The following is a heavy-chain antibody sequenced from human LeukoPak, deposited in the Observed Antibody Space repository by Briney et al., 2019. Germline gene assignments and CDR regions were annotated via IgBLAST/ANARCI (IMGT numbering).Heavy chain of an antibody. CDR3: ARLSGSYSDY. V-gene: IGHV3-48*03. CDR2: ISSSGHTT. CDR1: GFTFGDYA. J-gene: IGHJ4*02. D-gene: IGHD5-12*01. Sequence: PGRSLRLSCKASGFTFGDYAMSWVRQAPGKGLEWVSYISSSGHTTYYADSVKGRFTISRDNAKNSLYLQMNSLRAEDTAVYYCARLSGSYSDYWGQGTLVTVSS.